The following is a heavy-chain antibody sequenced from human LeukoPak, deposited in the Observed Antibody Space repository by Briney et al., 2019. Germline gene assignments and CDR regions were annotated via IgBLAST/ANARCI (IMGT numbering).Heavy chain of an antibody. CDR3: ARDPGSMVRGAPRYNWFDP. CDR1: GFTFSSYG. CDR2: ISYDGSNK. D-gene: IGHD3-10*01. Sequence: GRSLRLSCAASGFTFSSYGMHWVRQAPGKGLEWVAVISYDGSNKYYADSVKGRFTISRDNSKNTLYLQMNGLRAEDTAVYYCARDPGSMVRGAPRYNWFDPWGQGTLVTVSS. V-gene: IGHV3-30*03. J-gene: IGHJ5*02.